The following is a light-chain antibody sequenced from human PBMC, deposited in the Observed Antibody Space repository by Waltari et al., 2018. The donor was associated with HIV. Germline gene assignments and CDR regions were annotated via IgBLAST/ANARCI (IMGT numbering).Light chain of an antibody. CDR3: AAWDDSLNGWV. CDR1: SSNIGSNT. J-gene: IGLJ3*02. Sequence: QSVLTQPPSASGTPGQRVTISCSGSSSNIGSNTVNWYQQLPGTAPKLLIDSNNQRPSGLPDRFSSSKSGTSASLAISGFQSEDEADYYCAAWDDSLNGWVFGGGTKLTVL. V-gene: IGLV1-44*01. CDR2: SNN.